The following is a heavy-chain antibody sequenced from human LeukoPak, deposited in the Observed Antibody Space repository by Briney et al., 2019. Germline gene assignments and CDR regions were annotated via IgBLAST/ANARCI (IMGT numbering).Heavy chain of an antibody. CDR3: ARSISGTREPFDY. V-gene: IGHV4-34*01. Sequence: SETLSLTCAVSGGSFSGYYWGWIRQPPGKGLEWIGEINHSGSTNYNPSLKSRVTISVDTSKNQFSLKLSSVTAADTAMYFCARSISGTREPFDYWGQGTLVTVSS. CDR1: GGSFSGYY. J-gene: IGHJ4*02. CDR2: INHSGST. D-gene: IGHD1-1*01.